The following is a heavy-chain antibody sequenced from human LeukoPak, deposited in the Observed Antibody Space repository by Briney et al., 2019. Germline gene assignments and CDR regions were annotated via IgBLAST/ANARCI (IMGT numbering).Heavy chain of an antibody. J-gene: IGHJ1*01. Sequence: PSXTLXLTCTVSGGSISSYYWSWIRQPPGKGLEWIGYIYYSGSTNYNPSLKSRVTISVDTSKNQFSLKLSSVTAADTAVYYCASVPESGYCSSTSCYEGSEYFQHWGQGTLVTVSS. CDR1: GGSISSYY. D-gene: IGHD2-2*01. V-gene: IGHV4-59*01. CDR3: ASVPESGYCSSTSCYEGSEYFQH. CDR2: IYYSGST.